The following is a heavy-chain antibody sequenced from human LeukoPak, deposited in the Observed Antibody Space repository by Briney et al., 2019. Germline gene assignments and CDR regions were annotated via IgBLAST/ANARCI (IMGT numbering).Heavy chain of an antibody. J-gene: IGHJ3*02. Sequence: HPGGSLRLSCAASGFTFSSYAMSWVRQAPGKGLEWVSAISGSGGSTYYADSVKGRFTISRGNSKNTLYLQMNSLKTEDTAVYYCTTAPTYYDFWSGYYNDDAFDIWGQGTMVTVSS. CDR3: TTAPTYYDFWSGYYNDDAFDI. V-gene: IGHV3-23*01. D-gene: IGHD3-3*01. CDR1: GFTFSSYA. CDR2: ISGSGGST.